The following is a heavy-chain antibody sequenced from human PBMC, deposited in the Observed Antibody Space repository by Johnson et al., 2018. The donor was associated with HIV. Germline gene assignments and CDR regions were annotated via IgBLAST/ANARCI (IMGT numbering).Heavy chain of an antibody. D-gene: IGHD6-6*01. CDR3: ARVRIIYSSSSHAFDI. CDR2: ISYDGSNK. V-gene: IGHV3-30-3*01. J-gene: IGHJ3*02. Sequence: QVQLVESGGGVVQPGRSLRLSCAASGFTFSSYSMHWLRQAPGKGLEWVAVISYDGSNKYYADSVKGRFTISRDNSKNTLYLQMSSLRVEDTAVYCCARVRIIYSSSSHAFDIWGQGTMVTVSS. CDR1: GFTFSSYS.